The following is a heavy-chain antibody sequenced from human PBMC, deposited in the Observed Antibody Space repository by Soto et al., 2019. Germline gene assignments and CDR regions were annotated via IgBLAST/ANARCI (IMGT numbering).Heavy chain of an antibody. CDR3: AKGVRHSSGWYSALFY. CDR1: GFTFSSYG. CDR2: ISYDGSNK. J-gene: IGHJ4*02. Sequence: GGSLRLSCAASGFTFSSYGMHWVRQAPGKGLEWVAVISYDGSNKYYADSVKGRFTISRDNSKNTLYLQMNSLRAEDTAVYYCAKGVRHSSGWYSALFYWGQGTLVTVSS. V-gene: IGHV3-30*18. D-gene: IGHD6-19*01.